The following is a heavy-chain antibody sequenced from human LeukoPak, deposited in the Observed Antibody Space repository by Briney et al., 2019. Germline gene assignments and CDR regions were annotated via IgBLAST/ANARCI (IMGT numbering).Heavy chain of an antibody. CDR1: GYTFTSYG. J-gene: IGHJ6*03. V-gene: IGHV1-18*01. CDR2: ISAYNGNT. Sequence: VASVKVSCKASGYTFTSYGISWVRQAPGQGLEWMGWISAYNGNTNYAQKLQGRVTMTTDTSTSTAYMELRSLRSDDTAVYYCARDKVLVKRAAALENYYYYYMDVWGKGTTVTISS. D-gene: IGHD6-13*01. CDR3: ARDKVLVKRAAALENYYYYYMDV.